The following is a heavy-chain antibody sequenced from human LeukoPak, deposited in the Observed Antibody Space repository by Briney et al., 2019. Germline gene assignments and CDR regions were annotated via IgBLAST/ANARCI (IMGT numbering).Heavy chain of an antibody. J-gene: IGHJ2*01. CDR1: GGSISSSSYY. CDR2: IYYSGST. CDR3: ARDPRRPHDYGDSRGYWYFDL. D-gene: IGHD4-17*01. Sequence: PSETLSLTCTVSGGSISSSSYYWGWIRQPPGKGLEWIGSIYYSGSTYYNPSLKSRVTISVDTSKNQFSLKLSSVTAADTAVYYCARDPRRPHDYGDSRGYWYFDLWGRGTLVTVSS. V-gene: IGHV4-39*07.